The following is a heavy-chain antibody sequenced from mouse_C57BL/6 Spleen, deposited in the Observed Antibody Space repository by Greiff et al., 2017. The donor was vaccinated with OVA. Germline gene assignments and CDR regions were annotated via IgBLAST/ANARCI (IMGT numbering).Heavy chain of an antibody. CDR1: GYTFTSYW. V-gene: IGHV1-69*01. J-gene: IGHJ1*03. CDR3: ARALYGYGGYVDV. Sequence: QVQLQQPGAELVMPGASVKLSCKASGYTFTSYWMHWVKQRPGQGLEWIGEIDPSDSYNNYNQKFKGKSTLTVDNSSSTAYMQLSSLTSEDSAVYYCARALYGYGGYVDVWGTGTTVTVSS. CDR2: IDPSDSYN. D-gene: IGHD2-2*01.